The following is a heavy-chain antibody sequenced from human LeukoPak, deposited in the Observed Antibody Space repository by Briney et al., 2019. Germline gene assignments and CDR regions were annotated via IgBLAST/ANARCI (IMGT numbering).Heavy chain of an antibody. CDR2: IYYSGST. J-gene: IGHJ4*02. CDR3: ARGGSTHGDYVAY. D-gene: IGHD4-17*01. V-gene: IGHV4-59*01. Sequence: SETLSLTCTVSGGSISSYYWSWIRQPPGKGLEWIGYIYYSGSTNYNPSLKSRVTISVDTSRNQFSLKLSSVTAADTAVYYCARGGSTHGDYVAYWGQGTLVTVSS. CDR1: GGSISSYY.